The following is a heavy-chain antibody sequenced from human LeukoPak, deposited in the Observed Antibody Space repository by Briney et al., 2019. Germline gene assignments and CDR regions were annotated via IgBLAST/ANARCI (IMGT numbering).Heavy chain of an antibody. J-gene: IGHJ5*02. Sequence: SETLSLACTVSRGSISGYSWSWIRQSPGGALEWIGYIYYSGDTAYNPSLRSRVTMSVDTSKNQLSLQLSSMTTADTAVYYCVRGPYGASISKWFDPWGQGTQVIVSP. D-gene: IGHD4/OR15-4a*01. CDR1: RGSISGYS. V-gene: IGHV4-59*01. CDR3: VRGPYGASISKWFDP. CDR2: IYYSGDT.